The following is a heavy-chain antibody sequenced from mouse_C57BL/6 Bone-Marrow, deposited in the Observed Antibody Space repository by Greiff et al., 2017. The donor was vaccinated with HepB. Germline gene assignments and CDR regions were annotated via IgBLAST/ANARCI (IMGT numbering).Heavy chain of an antibody. CDR3: TRARYYYGSSPFAY. D-gene: IGHD1-1*01. CDR2: ISSGGDYI. V-gene: IGHV5-9-1*02. Sequence: EVKLQESGEGLVKPGGSLKLSCAASGFTFSSYAMSWVRQTPEKRLEWVAYISSGGDYIYYADTVKGRFTISRDNARNTLYLQMSSLKSEDTAMYYCTRARYYYGSSPFAYWGQGTLVTVSA. CDR1: GFTFSSYA. J-gene: IGHJ3*01.